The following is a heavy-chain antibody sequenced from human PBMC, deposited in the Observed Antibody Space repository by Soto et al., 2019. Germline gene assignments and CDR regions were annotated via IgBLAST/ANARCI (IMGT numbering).Heavy chain of an antibody. V-gene: IGHV4-28*03. CDR3: ARVVGSSGDYFDY. CDR2: IYYSGTT. D-gene: IGHD3-10*01. J-gene: IGHJ4*02. CDR1: GYSISSSNW. Sequence: PSETLSLTCAVSGYSISSSNWWGWIRQPPGKGLEWIGYIYYSGTTYYNPSLKSRVTISVDTSKNQFSLKLSSVTAADTAVYYCARVVGSSGDYFDYWGQGTLVTVSS.